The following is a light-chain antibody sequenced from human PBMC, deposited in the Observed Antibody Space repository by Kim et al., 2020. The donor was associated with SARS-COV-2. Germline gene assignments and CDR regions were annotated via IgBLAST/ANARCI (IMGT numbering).Light chain of an antibody. CDR1: QTISTW. V-gene: IGKV1-5*03. CDR3: KQYYDYHT. J-gene: IGKJ2*01. Sequence: DIQMTQSPSTLSASVGDRVTITCRASQTISTWLAWYQQKPGQAPKLLIYKASNLQTGVPSRFSGSGSGTEFTLTISSLQPDDFATYYCKQYYDYHTFGQGTKLEIK. CDR2: KAS.